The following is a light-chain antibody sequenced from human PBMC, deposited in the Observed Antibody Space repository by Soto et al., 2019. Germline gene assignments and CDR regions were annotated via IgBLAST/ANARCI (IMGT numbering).Light chain of an antibody. J-gene: IGKJ1*01. CDR3: QQYGSWPRT. V-gene: IGKV3-20*01. CDR2: GAS. Sequence: EIVLTQSPGTLSLSPGERATLSCRASQSVSSFYLAWYQQRAGQAPRLLISGASTRTTGIPDRFSGSGSGTDFTLTISRLEPGDFAVDYCQQYGSWPRTFGQGTKVEIK. CDR1: QSVSSFY.